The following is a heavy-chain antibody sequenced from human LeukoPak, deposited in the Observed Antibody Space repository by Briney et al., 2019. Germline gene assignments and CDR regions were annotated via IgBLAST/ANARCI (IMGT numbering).Heavy chain of an antibody. CDR1: GFTFSSYS. D-gene: IGHD2-15*01. Sequence: GGSLRLSCAASGFTFSSYSMNWVRQAPGKGLEWVSSISSSSSYIYYADSVKGRFTISRDNAKNSLYLQMNGLRAEDTAVYYCARDLGYGGNGGRFDYWGQGTLVTVSS. CDR3: ARDLGYGGNGGRFDY. J-gene: IGHJ4*02. CDR2: ISSSSSYI. V-gene: IGHV3-21*01.